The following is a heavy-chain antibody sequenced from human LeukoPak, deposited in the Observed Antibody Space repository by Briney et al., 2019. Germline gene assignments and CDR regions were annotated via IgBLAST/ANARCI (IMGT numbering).Heavy chain of an antibody. CDR2: TSHRGST. CDR3: ARGRSSWYDY. Sequence: SGTLSLTCSVSGGSISSTNWWSWVRQPPGKGLEWIGETSHRGSTNYNPSLKSRVTISVDTSKNQFSLKLSSVTAADTAVYYCARGRSSWYDYWGQGTLVTVSS. CDR1: GGSISSTNW. V-gene: IGHV4-4*02. J-gene: IGHJ4*02. D-gene: IGHD6-13*01.